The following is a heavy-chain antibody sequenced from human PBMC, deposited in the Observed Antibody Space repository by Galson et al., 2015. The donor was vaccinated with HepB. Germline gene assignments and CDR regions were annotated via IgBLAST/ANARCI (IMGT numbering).Heavy chain of an antibody. D-gene: IGHD3-3*01. J-gene: IGHJ6*02. CDR3: ARELAPTSRPYYYDFWSGYHYYGMDV. CDR1: GYTFTSYA. Sequence: SVKVSCKASGYTFTSYAMHWVRQAPGQRLEWMGWINAGNGNTEYSQKFQGRVTITRDTSASTAYMELSSLRSEDTAVYYCARELAPTSRPYYYDFWSGYHYYGMDVWGQGTTVTVSS. V-gene: IGHV1-3*01. CDR2: INAGNGNT.